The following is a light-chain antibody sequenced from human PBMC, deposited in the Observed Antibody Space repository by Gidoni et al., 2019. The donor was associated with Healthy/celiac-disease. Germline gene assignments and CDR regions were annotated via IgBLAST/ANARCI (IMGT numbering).Light chain of an antibody. CDR2: DAT. V-gene: IGKV1-33*01. CDR3: QQYYNLLACS. CDR1: QDISNY. Sequence: SASVGDRVTITCQASQDISNYLNWYQQKPGKAPKLLIYDATNLETGVPSRFSGSGSGTDFTFTISSLQPEDIATYYCQQYYNLLACSFGQGTKLEIK. J-gene: IGKJ2*04.